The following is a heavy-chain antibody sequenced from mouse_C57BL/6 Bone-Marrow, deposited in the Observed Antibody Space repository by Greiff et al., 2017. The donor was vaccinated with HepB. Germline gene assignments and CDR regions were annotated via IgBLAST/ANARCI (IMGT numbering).Heavy chain of an antibody. CDR2: ISDGGSYT. V-gene: IGHV5-4*03. CDR3: ASSMYYYGSPPFAY. Sequence: EVKLMESGGGLVKPGGSLKLSCAASGFTFSSYAMSWVRQTPEKRLEWVATISDGGSYTYYPDNVKGRFTISRDNAKNDLYLQLRHLKSEDTYIYYCASSMYYYGSPPFAYWGQGTLVTVSA. J-gene: IGHJ3*01. CDR1: GFTFSSYA. D-gene: IGHD1-1*01.